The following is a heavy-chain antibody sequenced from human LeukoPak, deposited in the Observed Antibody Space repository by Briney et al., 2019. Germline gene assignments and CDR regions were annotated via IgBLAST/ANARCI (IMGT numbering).Heavy chain of an antibody. CDR1: GGSISSGGYS. J-gene: IGHJ5*02. D-gene: IGHD6-13*01. Sequence: SQTLSLTCAVSGGSISSGGYSWSWIRQPPGKGLEWIGYIYNSGSTYYNPSLKSRVTISVDRSKNQFSLKLSSVTAADTAVYYCAREGGEAAAGDNNWFDPWGQGTLVTVSS. CDR2: IYNSGST. CDR3: AREGGEAAAGDNNWFDP. V-gene: IGHV4-30-2*01.